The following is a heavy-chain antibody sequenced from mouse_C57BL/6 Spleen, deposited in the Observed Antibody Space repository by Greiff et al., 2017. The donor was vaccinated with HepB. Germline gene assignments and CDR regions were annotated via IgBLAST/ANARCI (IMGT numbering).Heavy chain of an antibody. CDR1: GYTFTNYW. V-gene: IGHV1-63*01. CDR2: IYPGGGYT. Sequence: QVQLQQSGAELVRPGPSVKMSCKASGYTFTNYWIGWAKQRPGHGLEWIGDIYPGGGYTNYNEKFKGKATLTADKSSSTAYMQFSSLTSEDSAIYYCARRVITTVVATNWYFDVWGTGTTVTVSS. D-gene: IGHD1-1*01. J-gene: IGHJ1*03. CDR3: ARRVITTVVATNWYFDV.